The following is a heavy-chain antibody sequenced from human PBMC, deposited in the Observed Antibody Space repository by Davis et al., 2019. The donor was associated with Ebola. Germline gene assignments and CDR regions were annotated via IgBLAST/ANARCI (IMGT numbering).Heavy chain of an antibody. V-gene: IGHV3-30-3*01. D-gene: IGHD3-3*01. Sequence: GESLKISCAASGFTFSSYAMHWVRQAPGKGLEWVAVISYDGSNKYYADSVKGRFTISRDNSKNTLYLQMNSLRAEDTAVYYCARDVISYDFWSGYYHYYYGMDVWGQGTTVTVSS. CDR1: GFTFSSYA. CDR2: ISYDGSNK. CDR3: ARDVISYDFWSGYYHYYYGMDV. J-gene: IGHJ6*02.